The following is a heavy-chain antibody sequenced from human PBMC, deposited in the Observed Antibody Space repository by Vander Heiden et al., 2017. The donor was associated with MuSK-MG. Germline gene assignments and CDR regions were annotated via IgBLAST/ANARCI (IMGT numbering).Heavy chain of an antibody. J-gene: IGHJ6*02. Sequence: QVQLQQWGAGLLKPSETLSLTCAVYGGSFSGYYWSWIRQPPGKGLEWIGEINHSGSTNYNPSLKSRVTISVDTSKNQFSLKLSSVTAADTAVYYCARFMVRGSYYYYGMDVWGQGTTVTVSS. CDR3: ARFMVRGSYYYYGMDV. V-gene: IGHV4-34*01. D-gene: IGHD3-10*01. CDR1: GGSFSGYY. CDR2: INHSGST.